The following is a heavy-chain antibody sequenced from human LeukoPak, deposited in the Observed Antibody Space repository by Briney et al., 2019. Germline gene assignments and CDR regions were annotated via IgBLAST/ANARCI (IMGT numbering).Heavy chain of an antibody. CDR1: GSSVSSNY. Sequence: GGSLRLSCAASGSSVSSNYMNWVRQAPGEGLEWVSAIYTGGTTYYADSVKGRFTISRDNSKSTLYLQMNSLRAEDTAVYYCARDKLGSGYSSDFDSWGQGTLVTVSS. V-gene: IGHV3-66*02. D-gene: IGHD6-19*01. CDR2: IYTGGTT. CDR3: ARDKLGSGYSSDFDS. J-gene: IGHJ4*02.